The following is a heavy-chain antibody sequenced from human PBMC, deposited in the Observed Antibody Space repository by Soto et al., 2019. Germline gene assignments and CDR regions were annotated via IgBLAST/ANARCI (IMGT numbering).Heavy chain of an antibody. D-gene: IGHD3-10*01. J-gene: IGHJ6*03. Sequence: EVQLVESGGGLVQPGGSLRLSCAASEFTFSTYAMNWVRQAPGKGLEWVSYISSSSQNIRYADSVKGRFTISRDNAKNSLYLQMNSLIAEDTAVYYCARDQSRGQVFYYYMDVWGKGTTVTVSS. CDR2: ISSSSQNI. CDR3: ARDQSRGQVFYYYMDV. V-gene: IGHV3-48*01. CDR1: EFTFSTYA.